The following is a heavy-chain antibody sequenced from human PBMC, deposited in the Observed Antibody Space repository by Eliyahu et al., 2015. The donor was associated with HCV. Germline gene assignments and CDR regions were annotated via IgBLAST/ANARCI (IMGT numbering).Heavy chain of an antibody. J-gene: IGHJ4*02. Sequence: EVQLLESGGGLVQPGGSLRLSXAXSGXXFSSYAMSWVRQAPGKGREWVSAISGSGGSTYYADSVKGRFTISRDNSKNTLYLQMNSLRAEDTAVYYCARKQWLVQGRNDYWGQGTLVTVSS. CDR2: ISGSGGST. CDR1: GXXFSSYA. CDR3: ARKQWLVQGRNDY. D-gene: IGHD6-19*01. V-gene: IGHV3-23*01.